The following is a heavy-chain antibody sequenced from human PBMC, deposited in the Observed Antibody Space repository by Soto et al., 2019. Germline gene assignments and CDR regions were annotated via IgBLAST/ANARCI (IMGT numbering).Heavy chain of an antibody. D-gene: IGHD1-26*01. CDR2: ISWDGGST. CDR1: GFTFDDYT. J-gene: IGHJ4*02. V-gene: IGHV3-43*01. Sequence: GGSLRLSCAASGFTFDDYTMHWVRQAPGKGLEWVSLISWDGGSTYYADSVKGRFTISRDNSKNSLYLQMNSLRTEDTALYYCAKDSGGSHNYFDYWGQGTLVTVSS. CDR3: AKDSGGSHNYFDY.